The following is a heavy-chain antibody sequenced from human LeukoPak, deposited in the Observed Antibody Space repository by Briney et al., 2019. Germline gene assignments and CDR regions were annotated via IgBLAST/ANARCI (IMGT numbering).Heavy chain of an antibody. CDR1: GGTFSNYA. CDR3: AQGGTLVRGVPILDDASDI. V-gene: IGHV1-69*01. CDR2: IIPIFGTG. Sequence: AASVKVSCKASGGTFSNYAISWVRQAPGQGLEWMGGIIPIFGTGNYAQKFQGRVTITADESTNTAYMELRSLRSEDTAVYYCAQGGTLVRGVPILDDASDIWGQGTMVTVSS. J-gene: IGHJ3*02. D-gene: IGHD3-10*01.